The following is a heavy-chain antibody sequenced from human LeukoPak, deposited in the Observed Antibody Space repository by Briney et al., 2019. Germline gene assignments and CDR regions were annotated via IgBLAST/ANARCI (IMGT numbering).Heavy chain of an antibody. D-gene: IGHD3-10*01. CDR1: GGTFSSYV. CDR3: ARESMVRGVIIDYYY. J-gene: IGHJ4*02. Sequence: SEQVSCQASGGTFSSYVLRWLRQAPGRGLAWMGWISPIFGTANYAQMFKGRVTITTDESTSTAYVELSSLSAEYTAVCYCARESMVRGVIIDYYYWGQGALVTVSS. V-gene: IGHV1-69*05. CDR2: ISPIFGTA.